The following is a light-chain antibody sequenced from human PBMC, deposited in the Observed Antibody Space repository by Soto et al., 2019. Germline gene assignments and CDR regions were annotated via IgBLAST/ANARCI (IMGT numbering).Light chain of an antibody. CDR3: QQSYSTPWT. J-gene: IGKJ1*01. Sequence: DIQMSQSPSTLAGSVGDRVTITCGASQTIRSWLACYQQKPGKAPELLIYKASSLKSGVPSRFSGDGSGTEFTLTISSLQPDDFATYYCQQSYSTPWTFGQGTKVDTK. CDR1: QTIRSW. CDR2: KAS. V-gene: IGKV1-5*03.